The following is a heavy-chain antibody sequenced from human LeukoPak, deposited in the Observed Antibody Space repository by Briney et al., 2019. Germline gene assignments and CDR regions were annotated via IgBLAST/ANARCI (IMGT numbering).Heavy chain of an antibody. CDR3: ARPRSDWRYYMDV. CDR2: IYYSGST. CDR1: GGSISSSSYY. V-gene: IGHV4-39*07. Sequence: ASETLSLTCTVSGGSISSSSYYWGWIRQPPGKGLEWIGNIYYSGSTYYNPSLKSRVTISVDTSKNQFSLKLSSVTAADTAVYYCARPRSDWRYYMDVWGKGTTVTISS. J-gene: IGHJ6*03. D-gene: IGHD3-9*01.